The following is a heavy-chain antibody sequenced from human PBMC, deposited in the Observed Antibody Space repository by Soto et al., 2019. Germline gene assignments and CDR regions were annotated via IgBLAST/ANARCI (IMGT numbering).Heavy chain of an antibody. D-gene: IGHD2-2*01. CDR1: GFTFTTYD. CDR2: IGTAGDT. V-gene: IGHV3-13*01. CDR3: TRGFYCSSTNCYVDYFNF. J-gene: IGHJ3*01. Sequence: EVQLVESGGGLVQPGGSLRLSCAASGFTFTTYDMHWVRQVTGKGLEWVSSIGTAGDTHYADSVKGRVTISRENAKKSVYLQMNSLGAGDTAVYYCTRGFYCSSTNCYVDYFNFWGQGTRVTVSS.